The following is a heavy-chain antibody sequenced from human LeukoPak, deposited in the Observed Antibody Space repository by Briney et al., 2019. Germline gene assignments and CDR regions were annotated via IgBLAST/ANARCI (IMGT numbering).Heavy chain of an antibody. J-gene: IGHJ4*02. CDR2: ISYDGSNK. CDR3: ARDKPYFDY. CDR1: GFTFSSYA. Sequence: GGSLRLSCAASGFTFSSYAMHWVRQAPGKGLEWVAVISYDGSNKYYADSVKGRFTISRDNSKNTLYLQMNSLRAEDAAVYYCARDKPYFDYWGQGTLVTVSS. V-gene: IGHV3-30-3*01.